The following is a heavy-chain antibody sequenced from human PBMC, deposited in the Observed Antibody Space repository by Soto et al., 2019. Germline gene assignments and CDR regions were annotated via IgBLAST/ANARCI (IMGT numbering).Heavy chain of an antibody. V-gene: IGHV4-59*12. J-gene: IGHJ6*02. CDR1: GASINSYY. Sequence: SETLSLTCTVSGASINSYYWSWIRQSPWKGMEWLRYIYYSGSTNYNPPLKTRVTISVDTSKNQFSLKLSSVTAADTAVYYCARSIAKHYYYYHRMDVWGQGSTLTASS. CDR2: IYYSGST. D-gene: IGHD6-6*01. CDR3: ARSIAKHYYYYHRMDV.